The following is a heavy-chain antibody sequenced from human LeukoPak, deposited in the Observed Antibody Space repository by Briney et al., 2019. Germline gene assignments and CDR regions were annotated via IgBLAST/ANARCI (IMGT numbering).Heavy chain of an antibody. D-gene: IGHD3-10*01. Sequence: ASVKVSCKASGYTFTSYYMHWVRQAPGQGLEWMGIINPSGGSTSYAQKFQGRVIMTRDTSTGTVYMELSSLRSEDTAVYYCASELSRGGEGFDYWGQGTLVTVSS. J-gene: IGHJ4*02. V-gene: IGHV1-46*01. CDR2: INPSGGST. CDR3: ASELSRGGEGFDY. CDR1: GYTFTSYY.